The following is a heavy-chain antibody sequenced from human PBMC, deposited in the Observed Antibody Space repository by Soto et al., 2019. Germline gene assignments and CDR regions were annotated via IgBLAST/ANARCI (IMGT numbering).Heavy chain of an antibody. CDR3: ATSGDSSGLDY. CDR2: INHSGST. CDR1: GGSFSGYY. V-gene: IGHV4-34*01. D-gene: IGHD6-19*01. Sequence: SETLSLTCAVYGGSFSGYYWSWIRQPPGKGLEWIGEINHSGSTNYNPSLKSRVTISVDTSKNQFSLKLSSVTAADTAVYYCATSGDSSGLDYWGQGTLVTVSS. J-gene: IGHJ4*02.